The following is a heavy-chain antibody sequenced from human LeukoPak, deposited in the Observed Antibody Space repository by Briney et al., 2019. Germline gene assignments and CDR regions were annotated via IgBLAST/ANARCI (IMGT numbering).Heavy chain of an antibody. CDR1: GFTFTSYW. D-gene: IGHD2-8*02. CDR2: INTDGSTT. V-gene: IGHV3-74*01. CDR3: AREPYHGNSLVD. J-gene: IGHJ4*02. Sequence: GGSLRLSCAASGFTFTSYWMHWVRQAPGKGLVWVSRINTDGSTTTYADSVKGRFTISRDNAKNTLSLQMNSLRAEDTAVYYCAREPYHGNSLVDWGQGTLVTVSS.